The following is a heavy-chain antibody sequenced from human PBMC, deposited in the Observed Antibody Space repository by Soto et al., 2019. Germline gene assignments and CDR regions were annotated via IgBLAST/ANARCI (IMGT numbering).Heavy chain of an antibody. CDR1: GYTFTSYG. V-gene: IGHV1-18*01. J-gene: IGHJ5*02. CDR2: ISAYNGNT. Sequence: ASVKASCTASGYTFTSYGISWVRQAPGQGLEWMGWISAYNGNTNYAQKLQGRVTMTTDTSTSTAYMELRSLRSDDTALHYWARTRGYDYKWFDPWGQGTLVTVSS. CDR3: ARTRGYDYKWFDP. D-gene: IGHD5-12*01.